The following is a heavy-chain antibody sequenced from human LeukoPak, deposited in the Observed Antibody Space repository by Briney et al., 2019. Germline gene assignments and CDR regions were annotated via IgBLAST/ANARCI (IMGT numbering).Heavy chain of an antibody. CDR2: IYYSGST. Sequence: SETLSLTCTVSGGSISSGGYYWSWIRQHPGKGLEWIGYIYYSGSTYYNPSLKSRVTISVDTSKNQFSLKLSSVTAADTAVYYRARGPEELRTQKTPFDPWGQGTLVTVSS. D-gene: IGHD1-26*01. CDR3: ARGPEELRTQKTPFDP. J-gene: IGHJ5*02. CDR1: GGSISSGGYY. V-gene: IGHV4-31*03.